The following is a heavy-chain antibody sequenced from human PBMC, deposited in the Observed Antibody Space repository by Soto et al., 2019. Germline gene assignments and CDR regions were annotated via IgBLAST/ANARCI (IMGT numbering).Heavy chain of an antibody. CDR2: VYYSGSS. CDR3: ARMAGPWYFDL. J-gene: IGHJ2*01. CDR1: SGSISSYY. Sequence: SETLSLTCSVSSGSISSYYWSWIRQPPGKGLEWIGYVYYSGSSNYNPPLKSRVTMSLDTSRNQFSLSLNSVTAADTAVYYCARMAGPWYFDLWGRGTLVTVSS. V-gene: IGHV4-59*12.